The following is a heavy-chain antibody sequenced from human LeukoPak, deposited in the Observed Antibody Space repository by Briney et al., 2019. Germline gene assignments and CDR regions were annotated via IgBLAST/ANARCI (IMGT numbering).Heavy chain of an antibody. CDR2: IIPILGIA. CDR3: ARGFSPSGYSYGSVDFDY. J-gene: IGHJ4*02. V-gene: IGHV1-69*04. Sequence: ASVKVSCKTSGGTFSNYVISWVRQAPGQGLEWMGRIIPILGIANYAQKFQGRVTITRNTSISTAYMELSSLRSEDTAVYYCARGFSPSGYSYGSVDFDYWGQGTLVTVSS. D-gene: IGHD5-18*01. CDR1: GGTFSNYV.